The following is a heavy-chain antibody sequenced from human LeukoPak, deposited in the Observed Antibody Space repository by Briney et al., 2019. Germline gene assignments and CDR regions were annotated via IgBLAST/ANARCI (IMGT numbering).Heavy chain of an antibody. Sequence: GGSLRLSCAASGFTFSSYWMPWVRQAPGKGLVWVSRINTGGSSTNYADSVKGRFTISRDNAKNTLYLQMNSLRAEDTAVYYCASGSSTSCYEWGQGTLVTVSS. CDR2: INTGGSST. V-gene: IGHV3-74*01. CDR1: GFTFSSYW. CDR3: ASGSSTSCYE. J-gene: IGHJ4*02. D-gene: IGHD2-2*01.